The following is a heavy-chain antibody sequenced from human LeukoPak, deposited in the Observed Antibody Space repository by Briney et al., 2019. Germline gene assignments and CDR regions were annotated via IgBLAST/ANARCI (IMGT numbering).Heavy chain of an antibody. CDR1: GFTFDDYA. CDR3: AKDRNYRDLDSLDI. D-gene: IGHD5-24*01. CDR2: INWNSGDV. V-gene: IGHV3-9*01. J-gene: IGHJ3*02. Sequence: GGSLTLSCAASGFTFDDYAMHWVRHAPGKGLEWVSGINWNSGDVGYADSVKGRFTISRDNAKNSLYLQMNSLRVEDTALYYCAKDRNYRDLDSLDIWGQGTMVTVSS.